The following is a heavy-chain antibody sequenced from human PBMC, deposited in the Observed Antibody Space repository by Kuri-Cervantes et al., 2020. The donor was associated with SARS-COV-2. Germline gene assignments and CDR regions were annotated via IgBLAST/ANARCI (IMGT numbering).Heavy chain of an antibody. V-gene: IGHV3-11*04. D-gene: IGHD4-23*01. CDR1: GFTFSDYY. J-gene: IGHJ3*02. Sequence: GESLKISCAASGFTFSDYYMSWIRQAPGKGLEWVSYISSSGSTIYYADSVKGRFTISRDNAKNSLYLQMNSLRAEDTAVYYCARGPVVRDAFDIWGQGTMVTVSS. CDR3: ARGPVVRDAFDI. CDR2: ISSSGSTI.